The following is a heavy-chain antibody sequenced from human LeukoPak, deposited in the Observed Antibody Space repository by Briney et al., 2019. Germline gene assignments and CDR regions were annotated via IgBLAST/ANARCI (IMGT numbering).Heavy chain of an antibody. CDR2: IKQDGSEK. J-gene: IGHJ3*02. V-gene: IGHV3-7*01. Sequence: QSGGSLRLSCAASGFTFSSYWMSWVRQAPGKGLEWVANIKQDGSEKYYVDSVKGRFTISRDNAKDSLYLQMNSLRAEDTAVYYCARANPQWLVRYAFDIWGQGTMVTVSS. CDR3: ARANPQWLVRYAFDI. CDR1: GFTFSSYW. D-gene: IGHD6-19*01.